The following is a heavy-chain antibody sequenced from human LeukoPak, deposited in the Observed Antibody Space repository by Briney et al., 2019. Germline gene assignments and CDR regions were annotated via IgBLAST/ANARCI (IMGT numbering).Heavy chain of an antibody. Sequence: GASVKVSCKASGYTFTGYYIHWVRQAPGQGLEWMGWINPNSGGTSFAQKFQSRVTMTRDTSISTAYMELSRLTSDDTAVYYCARDGVVVPAALDYWGQGTLVTVSS. D-gene: IGHD2-2*01. CDR1: GYTFTGYY. J-gene: IGHJ4*02. V-gene: IGHV1-2*02. CDR2: INPNSGGT. CDR3: ARDGVVVPAALDY.